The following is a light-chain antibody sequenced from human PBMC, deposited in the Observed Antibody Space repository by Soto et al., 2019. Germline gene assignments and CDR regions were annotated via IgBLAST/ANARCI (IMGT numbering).Light chain of an antibody. V-gene: IGLV2-8*01. CDR3: SSYGGSNNLNWL. CDR2: EVS. CDR1: SSDVGGYNF. Sequence: QSALTQPPSASGSPGQSVTISCTGTSSDVGGYNFVSWYQQQPGKAPKLLIYEVSKRPSGVPDRFSGSKSGYTASLTVSGLQAEDEADYYCSSYGGSNNLNWLFGGVTKLTVL. J-gene: IGLJ3*02.